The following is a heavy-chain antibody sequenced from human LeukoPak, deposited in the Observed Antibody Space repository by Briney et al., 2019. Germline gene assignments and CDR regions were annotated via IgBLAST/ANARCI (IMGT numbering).Heavy chain of an antibody. CDR1: GFTVSSNY. Sequence: GSLRLSCAASGFTVSSNYMSWVRQAPGKGLEWVSAISGSGGSTYYADSVKGRFTISRDDSKNTLYLQMNSLRAEDTVVYYCAKDSRIAAAGTDYWGQGTLVTVSS. CDR3: AKDSRIAAAGTDY. D-gene: IGHD6-13*01. J-gene: IGHJ4*02. V-gene: IGHV3-23*01. CDR2: ISGSGGST.